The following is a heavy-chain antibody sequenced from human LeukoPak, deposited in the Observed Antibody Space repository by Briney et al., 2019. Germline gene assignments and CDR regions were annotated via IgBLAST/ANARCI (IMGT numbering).Heavy chain of an antibody. D-gene: IGHD1-26*01. V-gene: IGHV3-21*01. J-gene: IGHJ4*02. Sequence: GGSLRLSCAASGFTFSNYAMSWVRQAPGKGLEWVSSISSSSSYIYYADSVKGRFTISRDNAKNSLYLQMNSLRAEDTAVYYCARGAPVGYWGQGTLVTVSS. CDR2: ISSSSSYI. CDR3: ARGAPVGY. CDR1: GFTFSNYA.